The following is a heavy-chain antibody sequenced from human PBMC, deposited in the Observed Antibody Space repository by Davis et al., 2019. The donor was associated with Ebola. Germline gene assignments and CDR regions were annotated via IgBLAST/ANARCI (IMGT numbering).Heavy chain of an antibody. V-gene: IGHV3-11*04. J-gene: IGHJ4*02. CDR2: ISRGGTTI. D-gene: IGHD3-9*01. Sequence: LKISCEASGFTFSDYYMNWIRQAPGKGLEWVSYISRGGTTINYADSVKGRFTISRDNARDSLYLQMDSLRVEDTAIYYCARDAFSLSRYDTEDHWGQGTLVTVSS. CDR1: GFTFSDYY. CDR3: ARDAFSLSRYDTEDH.